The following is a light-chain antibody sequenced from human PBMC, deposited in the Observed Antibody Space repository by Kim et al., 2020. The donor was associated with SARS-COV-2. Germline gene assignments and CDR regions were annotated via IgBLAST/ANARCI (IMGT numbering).Light chain of an antibody. CDR3: LQDNTYPYT. J-gene: IGKJ2*01. Sequence: AIQMTQSPSSLSASVGDRVTITCRASQSIKDDLGWYQQKPGRAPKLLIYSASTLQNGVPSRFSASGYGTDFTLAISSLQPEDFAAYYCLQDNTYPYTLGQGTKLEI. CDR2: SAS. CDR1: QSIKDD. V-gene: IGKV1-6*01.